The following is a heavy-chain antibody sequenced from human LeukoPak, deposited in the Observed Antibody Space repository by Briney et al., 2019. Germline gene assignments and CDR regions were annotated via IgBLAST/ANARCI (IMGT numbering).Heavy chain of an antibody. CDR2: IWYDGSNK. D-gene: IGHD3-10*01. CDR3: ANSYGSGSYHLHY. CDR1: GFTFSSYA. Sequence: GGSLRLSCAASGFTFSSYAMSWVRQAPGKGLEWVAFIWYDGSNKYYADSVKGRFTISRDNSKNTLYLQMNSLRAEDTAVYYCANSYGSGSYHLHYWGQGTLVTVSS. V-gene: IGHV3-30*02. J-gene: IGHJ4*02.